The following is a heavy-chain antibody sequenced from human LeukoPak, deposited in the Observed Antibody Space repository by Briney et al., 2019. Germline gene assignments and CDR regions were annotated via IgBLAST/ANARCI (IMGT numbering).Heavy chain of an antibody. J-gene: IGHJ4*02. D-gene: IGHD3-22*01. Sequence: SETLSLTCTVSGGSISSGGYYWSWIRQHPGKGLEWIGYIYYSGSTYHNPSLKSRVTISVDTSKNQFSLKLSSVTAADTAVYYCARADYDSSWNYWGQGTLVTVSS. CDR2: IYYSGST. CDR3: ARADYDSSWNY. CDR1: GGSISSGGYY. V-gene: IGHV4-31*03.